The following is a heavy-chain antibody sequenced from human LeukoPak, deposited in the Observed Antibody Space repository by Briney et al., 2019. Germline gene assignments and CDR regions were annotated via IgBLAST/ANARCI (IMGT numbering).Heavy chain of an antibody. J-gene: IGHJ2*01. CDR2: ISSTGSTT. D-gene: IGHD3-9*01. CDR1: GFSFSDYY. CDR3: ARDGGYDSGYPRYFDL. V-gene: IGHV3-11*01. Sequence: GESLRLSCAASGFSFSDYYMSWIRQAPGKGLEWVSWVSFISSTGSTTYYADSVKGRFTISRDNAKNSLYLQMNSLSAEDTAVYYCARDGGYDSGYPRYFDLWGRGTLVTVSS.